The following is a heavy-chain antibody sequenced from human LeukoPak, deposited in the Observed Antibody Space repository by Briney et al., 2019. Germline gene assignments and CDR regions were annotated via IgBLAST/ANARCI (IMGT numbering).Heavy chain of an antibody. J-gene: IGHJ2*01. V-gene: IGHV3-7*01. CDR2: INQDGSEI. D-gene: IGHD3-22*01. Sequence: GGSLRLSCAASGFTLSNYLMSWVRQAPGKGLEWLANINQDGSEIYYVDSVKGRFTISRDNGKNSLYLQINSLRADDTAVYYCARDQGSMIVVRMTNWYFDLWGRGTLVTVSS. CDR3: ARDQGSMIVVRMTNWYFDL. CDR1: GFTLSNYL.